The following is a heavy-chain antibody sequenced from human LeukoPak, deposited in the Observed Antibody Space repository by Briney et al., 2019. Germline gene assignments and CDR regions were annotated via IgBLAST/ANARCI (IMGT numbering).Heavy chain of an antibody. CDR3: ARGLGNYDSSRSY. D-gene: IGHD3-22*01. J-gene: IGHJ4*02. CDR2: MNPNSGNT. Sequence: ASVKVSCKASGYTFTSYDINWVRQATGRGLEWMGWMNPNSGNTGYAQKFQGRVTMTRNTSISTAYMELSSLRSGDTAVYYCARGLGNYDSSRSYWGQGTLVTVSS. CDR1: GYTFTSYD. V-gene: IGHV1-8*01.